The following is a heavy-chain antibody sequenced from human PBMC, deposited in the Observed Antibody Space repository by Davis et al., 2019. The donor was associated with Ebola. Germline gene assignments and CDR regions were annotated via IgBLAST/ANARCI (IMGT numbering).Heavy chain of an antibody. Sequence: SVKVSCKASGFTFTSSAVQWVRQARGQRLEWIGWIVVGSGNTNYAQKFQERVTITRDTSISTAYMELSRLRSDDTAVYYCARVRAAAGADFDYWGQGTLVTVSS. J-gene: IGHJ4*02. CDR1: GFTFTSSA. CDR3: ARVRAAAGADFDY. D-gene: IGHD6-13*01. CDR2: IVVGSGNT. V-gene: IGHV1-58*01.